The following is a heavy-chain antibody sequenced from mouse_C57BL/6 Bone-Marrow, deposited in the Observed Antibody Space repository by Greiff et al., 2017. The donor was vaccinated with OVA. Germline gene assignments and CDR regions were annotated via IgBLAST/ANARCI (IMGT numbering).Heavy chain of an antibody. J-gene: IGHJ2*01. D-gene: IGHD3-3*01. Sequence: EVMLVESGGGLVKPGGSLKLSCAASGFTFSSYTMSWVRQTPEKRLEWVATISGGGGNTYYPASVKGRFTISRDNAKNTLYLQMSSLRSEDTALDYCARRGRGYYFDDWGQGTTLTVSS. CDR2: ISGGGGNT. V-gene: IGHV5-9*01. CDR1: GFTFSSYT. CDR3: ARRGRGYYFDD.